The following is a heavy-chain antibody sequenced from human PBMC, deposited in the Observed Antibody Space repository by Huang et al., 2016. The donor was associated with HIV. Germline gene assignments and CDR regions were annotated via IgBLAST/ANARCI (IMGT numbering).Heavy chain of an antibody. Sequence: EMHLVQSGAEVKEPGESLKISCQASGYNFASYWIGWVRQMPGKGLAWVGVIYPGESDTRYDPSFQGQVTISADQSINTAYLQWSSLKASDTAIYFCARQGLWLPPTDPFDYWGQGTPVTISA. CDR1: GYNFASYW. CDR3: ARQGLWLPPTDPFDY. D-gene: IGHD3-10*01. J-gene: IGHJ4*02. V-gene: IGHV5-51*01. CDR2: IYPGESDT.